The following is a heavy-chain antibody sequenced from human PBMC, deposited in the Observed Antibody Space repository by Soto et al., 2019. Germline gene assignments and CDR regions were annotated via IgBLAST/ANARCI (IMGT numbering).Heavy chain of an antibody. Sequence: SETLSLTCTVSGGSISSYYWSWIRQPPGKGLEWIGYIYYSGSTNYNPSLKCRVTISVDTSKNQFSLKLSSVTAADTAVYYCARVGDSSGWYGIGIYYFDYWGQGTLVTVSS. D-gene: IGHD6-19*01. V-gene: IGHV4-59*01. CDR3: ARVGDSSGWYGIGIYYFDY. J-gene: IGHJ4*02. CDR1: GGSISSYY. CDR2: IYYSGST.